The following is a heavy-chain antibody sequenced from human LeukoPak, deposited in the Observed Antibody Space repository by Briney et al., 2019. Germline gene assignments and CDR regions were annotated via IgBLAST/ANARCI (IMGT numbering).Heavy chain of an antibody. CDR3: ARDLRGFDY. CDR1: GFTFSTYW. J-gene: IGHJ4*02. Sequence: RGSLRLSCAASGFTFSTYWMSWVRQAPGKGLEWVANINQDGGEKNYVDSVEGRFTISRDNAKNSLYLQMNSLRAEDTAVYYCARDLRGFDYWGQGTLVTVSS. V-gene: IGHV3-7*01. CDR2: INQDGGEK.